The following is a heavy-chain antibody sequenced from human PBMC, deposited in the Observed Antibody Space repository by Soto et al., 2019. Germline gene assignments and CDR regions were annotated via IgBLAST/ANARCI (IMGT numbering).Heavy chain of an antibody. Sequence: QVQLVQSGAEVKKPGSSVKVSCKASGGTFSSYSINWVRQAPGQGLEWMGEIIPIFGTANYAQKFQGRVTITADESTGPAYMELRSLRSEDTAVYYCARDGGRHSGGIDYWGQGTLVTVSS. D-gene: IGHD1-26*01. V-gene: IGHV1-69*01. CDR2: IIPIFGTA. CDR3: ARDGGRHSGGIDY. CDR1: GGTFSSYS. J-gene: IGHJ4*02.